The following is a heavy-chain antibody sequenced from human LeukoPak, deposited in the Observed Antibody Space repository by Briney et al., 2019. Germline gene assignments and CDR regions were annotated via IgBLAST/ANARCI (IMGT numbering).Heavy chain of an antibody. CDR1: GYTFTSYY. D-gene: IGHD2-2*02. J-gene: IGHJ3*02. V-gene: IGHV1-46*01. CDR3: ARVKALYCSSTSCYRGAFDI. CDR2: INPSGGST. Sequence: ASVKVSCKASGYTFTSYYMHWVRQAPGQGLEWMGIINPSGGSTSYAQKFQGRVTMTRDTSTSTVYMELSSLRSEDTAVYYCARVKALYCSSTSCYRGAFDIWGQGTMVTVSS.